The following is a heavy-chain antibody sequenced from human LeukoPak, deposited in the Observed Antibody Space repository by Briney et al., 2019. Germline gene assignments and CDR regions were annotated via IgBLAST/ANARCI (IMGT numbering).Heavy chain of an antibody. Sequence: PGRSLRLSCEASGFTFSSYAMHWVRQAPGKGLEWVAVISYDGSNKYYADSVKGRFTISRDNSKNTLYLQMNSLRAEDTAVYYCAREHSSGAFDYWGQGTLVTVSS. D-gene: IGHD6-19*01. CDR2: ISYDGSNK. J-gene: IGHJ4*02. CDR3: AREHSSGAFDY. V-gene: IGHV3-30*04. CDR1: GFTFSSYA.